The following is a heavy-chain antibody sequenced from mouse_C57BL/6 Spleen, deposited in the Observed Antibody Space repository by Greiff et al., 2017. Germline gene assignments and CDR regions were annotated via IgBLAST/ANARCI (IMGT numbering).Heavy chain of an antibody. CDR1: GFTFSDYG. CDR3: ARKGLLDYYAMDY. D-gene: IGHD1-1*01. Sequence: EVKLVESGGGLVKPGGSLKLSCAASGFTFSDYGMHWVRQAPEKGLEWVAYIRSGSSTIYYADKVKGRFTISRDNAKNTLFRKMTSLRSEDTAMDYGARKGLLDYYAMDYWGQGTSGTVSS. CDR2: IRSGSSTI. V-gene: IGHV5-17*01. J-gene: IGHJ4*01.